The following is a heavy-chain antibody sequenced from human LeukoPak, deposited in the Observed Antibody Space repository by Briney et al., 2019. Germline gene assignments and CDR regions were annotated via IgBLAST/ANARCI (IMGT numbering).Heavy chain of an antibody. D-gene: IGHD6-13*01. J-gene: IGHJ4*02. CDR2: IYPGDSDT. CDR3: ARLWGSSSWVFDY. V-gene: IGHV5-51*01. Sequence: GESLKISCKGSGYSFNTYWIGWVRQMPGKGLEGMGIIYPGDSDTKYSPSFQGQVTISADKSISTAYLQWSSLKASDTAMYYCARLWGSSSWVFDYWGQGTLVTVSS. CDR1: GYSFNTYW.